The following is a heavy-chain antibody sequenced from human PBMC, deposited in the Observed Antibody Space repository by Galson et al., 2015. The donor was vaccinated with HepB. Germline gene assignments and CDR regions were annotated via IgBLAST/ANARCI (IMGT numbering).Heavy chain of an antibody. D-gene: IGHD3-9*01. CDR3: ARDPRPYFDWLEGYFDL. Sequence: SLRLSCAASGFTFSSYAMHWVRQAPGKGLEWVAVISYDGSNRYYADSVKGRFTISRDNSKNTLYLEMNSLRTEDTAVFYCARDPRPYFDWLEGYFDLWGRGTLVTVSS. J-gene: IGHJ2*01. CDR1: GFTFSSYA. CDR2: ISYDGSNR. V-gene: IGHV3-30-3*01.